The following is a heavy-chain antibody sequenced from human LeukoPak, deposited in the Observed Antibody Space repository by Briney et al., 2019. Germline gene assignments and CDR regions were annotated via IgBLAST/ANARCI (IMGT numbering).Heavy chain of an antibody. CDR2: ISSSGSTI. D-gene: IGHD2-2*01. J-gene: IGHJ3*02. Sequence: PGGSLRPSCAASGFTFSDYYMSWIRQAPGKGLEWVSYISSSGSTIYYADSVKGRFTISRDSAKNSLYLQMNSLRAEDTAVYYCAVGYCSSTSCWADAFDIWGQGTMVTVSS. V-gene: IGHV3-11*01. CDR1: GFTFSDYY. CDR3: AVGYCSSTSCWADAFDI.